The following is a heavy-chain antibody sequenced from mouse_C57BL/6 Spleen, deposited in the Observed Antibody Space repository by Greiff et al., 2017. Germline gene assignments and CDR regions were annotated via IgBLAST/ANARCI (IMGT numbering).Heavy chain of an antibody. J-gene: IGHJ4*01. Sequence: EVKLQESGGGLVQPKGSLKLSCAASGFSFNTYAMNWVRQAPGKGLEWVARIRSKSNNYATYYADSVKDRFTISRDDSESMLYLQMNNLKTEDTAMYYCVRRGSSYLYAMDYWGQGTSVTVSS. CDR3: VRRGSSYLYAMDY. V-gene: IGHV10-1*01. D-gene: IGHD1-1*01. CDR2: IRSKSNNYAT. CDR1: GFSFNTYA.